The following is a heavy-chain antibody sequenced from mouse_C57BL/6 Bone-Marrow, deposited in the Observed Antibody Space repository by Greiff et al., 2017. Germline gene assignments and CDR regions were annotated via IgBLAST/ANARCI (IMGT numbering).Heavy chain of an antibody. V-gene: IGHV1-7*01. Sequence: VKLVESGAELAKLGASVKLSCKASGYTFTSYWMHWVKQRPGQGLEWIGYINPSSGYNKYNQKFKDKATLTADKSSSTAYMQLSSLTYEDSAVYYCARPHYGNSYFDYWGQGTTLTVSS. D-gene: IGHD2-1*01. CDR3: ARPHYGNSYFDY. J-gene: IGHJ2*01. CDR2: INPSSGYN. CDR1: GYTFTSYW.